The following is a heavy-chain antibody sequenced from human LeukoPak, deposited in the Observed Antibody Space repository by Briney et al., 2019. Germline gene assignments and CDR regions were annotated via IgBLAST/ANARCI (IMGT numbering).Heavy chain of an antibody. CDR3: ARPDYYGEVDY. CDR2: ISSSGSTI. J-gene: IGHJ4*02. D-gene: IGHD3-10*01. Sequence: GGSLRLSCAAFSGYWMTWVRQAPGKGLEWVSYISSSGSTIYYADSVKGRFTISRDNAKNSLYLQMNSLRAEDTAVYYCARPDYYGEVDYWGQGTLVTVSS. CDR1: SGYW. V-gene: IGHV3-48*04.